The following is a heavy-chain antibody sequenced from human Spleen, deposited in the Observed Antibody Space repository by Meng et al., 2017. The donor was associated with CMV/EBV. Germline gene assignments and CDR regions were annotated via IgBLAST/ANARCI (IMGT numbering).Heavy chain of an antibody. V-gene: IGHV4-59*01. J-gene: IGHJ4*02. D-gene: IGHD5-18*01. CDR1: GGSISSYY. CDR3: ARNVKGGNSYGYIDY. CDR2: INYSGST. Sequence: SETLSLTCTVSGGSISSYYWSWIRQSPGKGLEWIGYINYSGSTFYSPSLKSRVTISVDTSKNQFSLELRSVTAVDTAVYSCARNVKGGNSYGYIDYWGQGTLVTVSS.